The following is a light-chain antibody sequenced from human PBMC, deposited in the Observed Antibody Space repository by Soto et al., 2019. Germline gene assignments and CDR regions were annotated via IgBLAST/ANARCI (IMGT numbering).Light chain of an antibody. CDR3: QESHSTATT. CDR1: QNISWY. J-gene: IGKJ1*01. Sequence: DIQMTQSPSSLSASVGDRVTITCRASQNISWYLNWYQQKPGKAPKLLIYAASSLQSGVPSRFSGGGSGTEYTLNISSLQPEDFATYVCQESHSTATTFGQGTKVEIK. V-gene: IGKV1-39*01. CDR2: AAS.